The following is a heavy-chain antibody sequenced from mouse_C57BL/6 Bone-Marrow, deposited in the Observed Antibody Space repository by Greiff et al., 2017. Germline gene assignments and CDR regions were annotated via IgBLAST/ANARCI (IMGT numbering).Heavy chain of an antibody. D-gene: IGHD1-1*01. CDR3: ARRDYYA. CDR2: IYPGSGDT. V-gene: IGHV1-76*01. J-gene: IGHJ4*01. CDR1: GYTFTDYY. Sequence: VQLQQSGAELVRPGASVKLSCKASGYTFTDYYINWVKQRPGQGLEWIARIYPGSGDTYYNEKFKGKATLTVDTSSSTAYMQLSSLTSEDSAVYFCARRDYYAWGQGTSVTVSS.